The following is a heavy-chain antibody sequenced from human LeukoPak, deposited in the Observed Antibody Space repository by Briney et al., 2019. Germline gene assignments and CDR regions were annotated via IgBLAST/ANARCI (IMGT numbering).Heavy chain of an antibody. Sequence: GASVKVSCKASRYTFTSYDINWVRQVPGQGLEWMGWISAYNGKTNYAQKFQGRVTMTTDTSTTTAYLELRSLRSDDTAVYYCASRSGSYFQIDYWGQGTLVTVSS. CDR2: ISAYNGKT. V-gene: IGHV1-18*01. CDR1: RYTFTSYD. J-gene: IGHJ4*02. CDR3: ASRSGSYFQIDY. D-gene: IGHD1-26*01.